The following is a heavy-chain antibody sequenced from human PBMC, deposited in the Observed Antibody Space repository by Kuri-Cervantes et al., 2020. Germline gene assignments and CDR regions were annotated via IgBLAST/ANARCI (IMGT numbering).Heavy chain of an antibody. CDR2: IYHSGST. D-gene: IGHD1-26*01. V-gene: IGHV4-30-2*01. Sequence: TCTVSGGSISSGGYSWSWIRQPPGKGLERIGYIYHSGSTYYNPSLKSRVTISVDRSKNQFSLKLSSVTAADTAVYYCARVLSGYDAFDIWGQGTMVTVSS. J-gene: IGHJ3*02. CDR1: GGSISSGGYS. CDR3: ARVLSGYDAFDI.